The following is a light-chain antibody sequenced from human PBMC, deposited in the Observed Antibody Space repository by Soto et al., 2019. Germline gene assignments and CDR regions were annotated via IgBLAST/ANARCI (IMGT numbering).Light chain of an antibody. CDR1: QSINSW. CDR2: KAS. V-gene: IGKV1-5*03. Sequence: DIQMTQSPSTLSASVGDRGTITCRASQSINSWLAWYQQKPGKAPKILIYKASNLEDGVPSRFSGSGSGTEFTLTISSLQPDDFATYHCQQYHTYSGTFGQGTKVELK. CDR3: QQYHTYSGT. J-gene: IGKJ1*01.